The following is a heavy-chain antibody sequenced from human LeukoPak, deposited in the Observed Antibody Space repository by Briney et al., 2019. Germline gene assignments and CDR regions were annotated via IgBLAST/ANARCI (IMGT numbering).Heavy chain of an antibody. V-gene: IGHV3-23*01. CDR1: GFSVSSYA. Sequence: GGPLRLSCAASGFSVSSYALSRVRQAPGKALNWVSAISGSGGSTYYADSVKGRFTISRDNSRNTLYLQMDSLRAEDTAVYYCAKGGGNFDHFDYWGQGTLVTVSS. D-gene: IGHD4-23*01. J-gene: IGHJ4*02. CDR3: AKGGGNFDHFDY. CDR2: ISGSGGST.